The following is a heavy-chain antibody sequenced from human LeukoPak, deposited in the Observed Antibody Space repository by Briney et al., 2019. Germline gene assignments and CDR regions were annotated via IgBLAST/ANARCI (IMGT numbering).Heavy chain of an antibody. CDR2: ISGSGGST. CDR3: AKPSPGTGDILTGYLSY. CDR1: GFTFSSYA. J-gene: IGHJ4*02. V-gene: IGHV3-23*01. Sequence: PGGSLRLSCAASGFTFSSYAMGWVRQAPGKGLEWVSAISGSGGSTYYADSAKGRFTISRDNSKNTLYLQMNSLRAEDTAVYYCAKPSPGTGDILTGYLSYWGQGTLVTVSS. D-gene: IGHD3-9*01.